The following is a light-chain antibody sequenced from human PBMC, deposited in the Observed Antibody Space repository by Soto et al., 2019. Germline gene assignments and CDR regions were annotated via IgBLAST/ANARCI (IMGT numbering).Light chain of an antibody. Sequence: EIVLAQSPGTLSLSSGERATLSCRTSQTVRNNFLAWYQQKPGQAPRVLIYGASNRATGVPDRFSGSGSGTDFTLTISRLEPEDFAVYFCQQYGNFPLTFGGGTKVEI. CDR3: QQYGNFPLT. CDR2: GAS. V-gene: IGKV3-20*01. CDR1: QTVRNNF. J-gene: IGKJ4*01.